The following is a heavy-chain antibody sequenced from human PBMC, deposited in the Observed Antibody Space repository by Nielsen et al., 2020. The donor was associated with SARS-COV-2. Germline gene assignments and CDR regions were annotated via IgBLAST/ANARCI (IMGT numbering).Heavy chain of an antibody. Sequence: ASVKVSCKASGYTFTSYGISWVRQAPGQGLEWMGWISAYNGNTNYAQKLQGRVTMTTDTSTSTAYMELRSLRSDDTAVYYCARDDLPYCDFWSGYYGRGLDYWGQGTLVTVSS. CDR2: ISAYNGNT. V-gene: IGHV1-18*01. J-gene: IGHJ4*02. D-gene: IGHD3-3*01. CDR1: GYTFTSYG. CDR3: ARDDLPYCDFWSGYYGRGLDY.